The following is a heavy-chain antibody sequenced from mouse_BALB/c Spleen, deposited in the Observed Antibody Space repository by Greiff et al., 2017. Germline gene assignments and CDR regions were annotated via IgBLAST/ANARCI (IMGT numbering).Heavy chain of an antibody. Sequence: EVMLVESGGGLVKPGGSLKLSCAASGFTFSSYTMSWVRQTPEKRLEWVATISSGGSYTYYPDSVKGRFTISRDNAKNTLYLQMSSLKSEDTAMYYCTRDQVDYWGQGTSGTVSS. CDR3: TRDQVDY. J-gene: IGHJ4*01. D-gene: IGHD3-2*02. V-gene: IGHV5-6-4*01. CDR2: ISSGGSYT. CDR1: GFTFSSYT.